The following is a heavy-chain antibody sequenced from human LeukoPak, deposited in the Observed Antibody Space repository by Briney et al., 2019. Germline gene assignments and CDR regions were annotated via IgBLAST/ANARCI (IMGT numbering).Heavy chain of an antibody. V-gene: IGHV3-30*18. J-gene: IGHJ6*04. Sequence: GRSLRLSCAASGFTFSSYGMHWVRQAPGKGLEWVAVISYDGSNKYYADSVKGRFTISRDNSKNTLYLQMNSLRAEDTAVYYCAKDYLFQYGSGSYYPYCGLDVWGKGTTVTVFS. CDR1: GFTFSSYG. CDR2: ISYDGSNK. D-gene: IGHD3-10*01. CDR3: AKDYLFQYGSGSYYPYCGLDV.